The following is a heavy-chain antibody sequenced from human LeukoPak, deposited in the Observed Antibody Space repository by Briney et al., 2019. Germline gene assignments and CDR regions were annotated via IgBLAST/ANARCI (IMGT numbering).Heavy chain of an antibody. Sequence: SVKVSCTASGGTFSSSAISWVRQAPGEGLEWMGGITPIFGTANYAQKFQGRVTITADESTSTAYMELSSLRSEDTAVYYCARKGLYDSSGYFDYWGQGTLVTVSS. CDR2: ITPIFGTA. J-gene: IGHJ4*02. D-gene: IGHD3-22*01. V-gene: IGHV1-69*13. CDR3: ARKGLYDSSGYFDY. CDR1: GGTFSSSA.